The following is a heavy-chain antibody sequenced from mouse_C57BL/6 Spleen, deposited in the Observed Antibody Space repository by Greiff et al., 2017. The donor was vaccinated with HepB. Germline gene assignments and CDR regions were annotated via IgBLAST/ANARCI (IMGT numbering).Heavy chain of an antibody. V-gene: IGHV5-9-1*02. J-gene: IGHJ4*01. D-gene: IGHD1-1*02. CDR2: ISSGGDYI. CDR3: TRDRCYYDDGDGDYYSMDY. Sequence: EVQVVESGEGLVKPGGSLKLSCAASGFTFSSYAMSWVRQTPEKRLEWVAYISSGGDYIYYADTVKGRFTISRDNARNTLYLQMSSLTYEHTAMYNCTRDRCYYDDGDGDYYSMDYWGKGTSVTVSS. CDR1: GFTFSSYA.